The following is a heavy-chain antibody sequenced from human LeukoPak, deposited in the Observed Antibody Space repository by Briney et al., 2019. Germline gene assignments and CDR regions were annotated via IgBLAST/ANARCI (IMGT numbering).Heavy chain of an antibody. J-gene: IGHJ3*02. V-gene: IGHV1-2*02. CDR1: GYSFTDYY. CDR2: INPNIGDT. Sequence: ASVKVSCKASGYSFTDYYMHWVRQAPGQGPEWMGWINPNIGDTKYAEKFQGRVTMTRDTSIRTAYMELTSLTSDDTAVYYCARAKWADSFEIWGQGTMVTVS. D-gene: IGHD1-26*01. CDR3: ARAKWADSFEI.